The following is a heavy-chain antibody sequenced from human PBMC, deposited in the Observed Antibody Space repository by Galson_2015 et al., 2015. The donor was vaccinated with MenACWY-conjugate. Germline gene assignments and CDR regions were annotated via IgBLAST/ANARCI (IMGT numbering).Heavy chain of an antibody. CDR2: ISGSGGST. CDR3: AKLYGSGSYYYYGMDV. CDR1: GFTFSSYA. V-gene: IGHV3-23*01. J-gene: IGHJ6*02. D-gene: IGHD3-10*01. Sequence: SLRLSCAASGFTFSSYAMSWVRQAPGKGLERVSAISGSGGSTYYADSVKGRFTISRDNSKNTLYLQMNSLRAEDTAVYYCAKLYGSGSYYYYGMDVWGQGTTVTVSS.